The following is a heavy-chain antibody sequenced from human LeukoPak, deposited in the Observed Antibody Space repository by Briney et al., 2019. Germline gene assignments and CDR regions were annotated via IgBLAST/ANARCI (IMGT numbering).Heavy chain of an antibody. CDR3: ARVQIPAQFDY. CDR2: ISSSSSYV. CDR1: GFTFSSYS. D-gene: IGHD2-2*02. J-gene: IGHJ4*02. Sequence: GGSLRLSCAASGFTFSSYSMNWVRQAPGKGLEWVSSISSSSSYVYYADSVKGRFTISRDNAKNSLYLQMNSLRAEDTAVYYCARVQIPAQFDYWGQGTLVTVSS. V-gene: IGHV3-21*01.